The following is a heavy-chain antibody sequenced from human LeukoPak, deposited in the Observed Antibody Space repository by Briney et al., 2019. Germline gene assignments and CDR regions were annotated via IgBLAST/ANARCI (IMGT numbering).Heavy chain of an antibody. J-gene: IGHJ4*02. CDR3: ARASSPAHFDF. Sequence: PGGSLRLSCAASGFTFNTFSMNWVRKAPGKGLEWVSSITSTSRSIYYGDSVKGRFTVSRDNAKNSLYLQMSSLRAEDTAVYFCARASSPAHFDFWGQGVLVTVSS. CDR2: ITSTSRSI. V-gene: IGHV3-21*01. CDR1: GFTFNTFS.